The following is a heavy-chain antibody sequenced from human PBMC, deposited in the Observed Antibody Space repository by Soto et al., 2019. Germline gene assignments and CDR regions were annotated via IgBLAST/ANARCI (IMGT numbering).Heavy chain of an antibody. CDR2: ISPNGNGP. CDR1: GFPFSTYS. CDR3: VNELHISDCC. J-gene: IGHJ4*02. V-gene: IGHV3-64D*06. Sequence: PGGSLRLSCSASGFPFSTYSMYWVRQSPGKGLEYVSVISPNGNGPYYADSMKGRFTISRDNSENKLYLQMTSLRVEDSAPYYCVNELHISDCCWGRGTLVTVSS. D-gene: IGHD2-21*01.